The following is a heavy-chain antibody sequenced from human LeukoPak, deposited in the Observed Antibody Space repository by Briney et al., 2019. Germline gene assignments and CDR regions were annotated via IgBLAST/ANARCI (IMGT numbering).Heavy chain of an antibody. CDR1: GFTFSNYA. Sequence: GGSLRLSWAASGFTFSNYATHWVRQAPGKGLEWVVVISYDGSNKYYADSVKGRFAISRDNSKNTLYLQMNSLRAEDTAVYYCAKGRRDSGGWDTLDYWGRGTLVTVSA. V-gene: IGHV3-30*18. J-gene: IGHJ4*02. CDR2: ISYDGSNK. D-gene: IGHD6-19*01. CDR3: AKGRRDSGGWDTLDY.